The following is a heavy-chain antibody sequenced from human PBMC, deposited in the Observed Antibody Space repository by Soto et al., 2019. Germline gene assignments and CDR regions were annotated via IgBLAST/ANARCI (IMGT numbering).Heavy chain of an antibody. CDR2: ISYDGSNK. Sequence: GGSLRLSCAASEFTFSKHGMHWVRQAPGKGLEWVAVISYDGSNKYYGDSVKDRFTISRDNSKNTLYLHMNSLRPEDTAVYFCAKGPHLLMVYPVLDSWGQGTLVTVSS. J-gene: IGHJ4*02. V-gene: IGHV3-30*18. CDR3: AKGPHLLMVYPVLDS. D-gene: IGHD2-8*01. CDR1: EFTFSKHG.